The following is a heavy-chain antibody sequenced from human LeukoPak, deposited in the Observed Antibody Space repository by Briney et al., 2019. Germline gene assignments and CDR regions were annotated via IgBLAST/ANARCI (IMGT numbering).Heavy chain of an antibody. CDR3: AREYYDFWSGSYARGYFDY. Sequence: SETLSLTCTVSGGSISSYYWSWIRQPPGRGLGWIGYIYYSGSTNYNPSLKSRVTISVDTSKNQFSLKLSSVTAAETAVYYCAREYYDFWSGSYARGYFDYWGQGTLVTVSS. V-gene: IGHV4-59*01. CDR1: GGSISSYY. D-gene: IGHD3-3*01. CDR2: IYYSGST. J-gene: IGHJ4*02.